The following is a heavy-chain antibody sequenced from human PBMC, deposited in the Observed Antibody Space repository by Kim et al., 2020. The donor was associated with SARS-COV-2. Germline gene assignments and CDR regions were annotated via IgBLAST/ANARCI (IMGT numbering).Heavy chain of an antibody. V-gene: IGHV5-51*01. CDR3: ARHLRAYCGGDCSPLSFDY. J-gene: IGHJ4*02. CDR1: GYSFTSYW. D-gene: IGHD2-21*02. CDR2: IYPGDSDT. Sequence: GESPKISCKGSGYSFTSYWIGWVRQMPGKGLEWMGIIYPGDSDTRYSPSFQGQVTISADKSISTAYLQWSSLKASDTAMYYCARHLRAYCGGDCSPLSFDYWGQGTLVTVSS.